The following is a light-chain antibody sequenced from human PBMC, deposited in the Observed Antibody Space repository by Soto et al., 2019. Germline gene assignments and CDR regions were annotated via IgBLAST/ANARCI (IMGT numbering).Light chain of an antibody. CDR3: QHRGT. Sequence: EIVLTQSPATLSLSPGERATLSCRASQSVSNYLGWYQQKPGQAPRLLIYDASNRATGIPARFSGSGSGTDFTLTISSLEPEDFAVYYCQHRGTFGRGTRLEIK. J-gene: IGKJ5*01. CDR1: QSVSNY. CDR2: DAS. V-gene: IGKV3-11*01.